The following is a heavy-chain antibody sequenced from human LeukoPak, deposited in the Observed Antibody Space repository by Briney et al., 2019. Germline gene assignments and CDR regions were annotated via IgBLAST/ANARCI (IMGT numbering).Heavy chain of an antibody. Sequence: SETLSLTCTVSVGSISRGGYYWSWIRQHPGKGLEWIGYIYYSGSTYYNPSLKSRITISVDTSKNQFSLKLSSVTAADTAVYYCARGFGGSSTSYAYPFGYWGQGTLVTVSS. J-gene: IGHJ4*02. CDR2: IYYSGST. D-gene: IGHD2-2*01. CDR1: VGSISRGGYY. V-gene: IGHV4-31*03. CDR3: ARGFGGSSTSYAYPFGY.